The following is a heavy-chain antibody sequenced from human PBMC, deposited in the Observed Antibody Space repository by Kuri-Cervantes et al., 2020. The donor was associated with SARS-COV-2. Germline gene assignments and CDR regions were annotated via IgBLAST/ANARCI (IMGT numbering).Heavy chain of an antibody. CDR2: IYTSGST. D-gene: IGHD1-26*01. V-gene: IGHV4-61*02. Sequence: SETLSLTCTVSGGSISSGSYYWSWIRQPAGKGLEWIGSIYTSGSTNYNPSLKSRVTISVDTSKNQFSLKPSSVTAADTAVYYCARESLIPRPWELLHDAFDIWGQGTMVTVSS. J-gene: IGHJ3*02. CDR3: ARESLIPRPWELLHDAFDI. CDR1: GGSISSGSYY.